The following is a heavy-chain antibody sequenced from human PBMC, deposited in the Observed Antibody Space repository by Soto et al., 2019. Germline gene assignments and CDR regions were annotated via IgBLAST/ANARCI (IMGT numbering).Heavy chain of an antibody. J-gene: IGHJ6*02. D-gene: IGHD3-10*01. CDR3: ASNGFGETYYYGMDV. CDR1: GGTFSSYA. CDR2: IIPIFGTA. Sequence: QVQLVQSGAEVKKPGSSVKVSCKASGGTFSSYAINWVRQAPGQGLEWMGGIIPIFGTADYAQKFQGRVTITADESTSTCYMELCSLRSEDTAVYYCASNGFGETYYYGMDVWGQGTTVTVSS. V-gene: IGHV1-69*12.